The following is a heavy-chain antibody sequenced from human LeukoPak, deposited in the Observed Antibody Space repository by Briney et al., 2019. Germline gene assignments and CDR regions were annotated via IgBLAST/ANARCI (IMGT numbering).Heavy chain of an antibody. CDR1: GFRFSVYY. Sequence: GGSLRLSCAASGFRFSVYYMTGIREAPGEGPEWVAYISSPGTTLYYVDSVKGRFTISRDNAKNSMYLQMNSRRAEDTAVYYCASGIQPRLSWFFDLWGRGTQVIVSS. V-gene: IGHV3-11*01. CDR2: ISSPGTTL. CDR3: ASGIQPRLSWFFDL. J-gene: IGHJ2*01. D-gene: IGHD5-18*01.